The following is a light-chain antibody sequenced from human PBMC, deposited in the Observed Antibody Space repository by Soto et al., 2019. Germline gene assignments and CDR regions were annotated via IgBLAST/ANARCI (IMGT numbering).Light chain of an antibody. CDR2: AAS. CDR1: QGISSF. Sequence: IQLPQSPSSLSASLGDSVTITFRASQGISSFLAWYQQKPGKAPKLLIYAASTLQSGVPSRFSGSGSGTDFTLTISSLQPEDFATYYCQLSYSTLTFGQGTRLEIK. CDR3: QLSYSTLT. J-gene: IGKJ5*01. V-gene: IGKV1-39*01.